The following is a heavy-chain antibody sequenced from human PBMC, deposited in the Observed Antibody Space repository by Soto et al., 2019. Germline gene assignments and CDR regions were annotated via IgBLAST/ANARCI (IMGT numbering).Heavy chain of an antibody. V-gene: IGHV4-59*01. CDR1: GGSISSYY. CDR2: IFYRGST. J-gene: IGHJ6*02. Sequence: QVQLQESGPGLVKPSETLSLTCTVSGGSISSYYWSWIRQPPGKGLEWIGYIFYRGSTNYNPSLKSRVNISVDTSKNQFSLKMSYVTAADTAVYYFARGWIQPYYYYGMDVWGQGTTVTVSS. D-gene: IGHD5-18*01. CDR3: ARGWIQPYYYYGMDV.